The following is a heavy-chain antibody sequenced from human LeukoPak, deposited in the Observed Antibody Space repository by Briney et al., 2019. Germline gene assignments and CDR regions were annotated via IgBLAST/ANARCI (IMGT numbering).Heavy chain of an antibody. J-gene: IGHJ4*02. CDR1: GFTFSSYG. CDR2: IWYDGSNK. V-gene: IGHV3-33*06. D-gene: IGHD3-22*01. Sequence: GGTLRLSCAASGFTFSSYGMHWVRQAPGKGLEWVAVIWYDGSNKYYAGSVKGRFTISRDNSKNTLYLQMNSLRAEDTAVYYCAKGRYYYDSSGFSDYWGQGTLVTVSS. CDR3: AKGRYYYDSSGFSDY.